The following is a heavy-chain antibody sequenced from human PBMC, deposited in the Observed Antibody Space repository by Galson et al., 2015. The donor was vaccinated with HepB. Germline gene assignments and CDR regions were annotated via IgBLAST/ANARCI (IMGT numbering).Heavy chain of an antibody. V-gene: IGHV1-46*01. CDR2: INPSGGSI. D-gene: IGHD3-22*01. J-gene: IGHJ4*02. Sequence: SVKVSCKASGYTFTKYYIHWVRQAPGQGLEWVGIINPSGGSINYAQKFQGRVTMTRDTSTSTVYMELSSLRSEDTAIYYCATDGYYDTSGYFDYWGQGTLVTVSS. CDR1: GYTFTKYY. CDR3: ATDGYYDTSGYFDY.